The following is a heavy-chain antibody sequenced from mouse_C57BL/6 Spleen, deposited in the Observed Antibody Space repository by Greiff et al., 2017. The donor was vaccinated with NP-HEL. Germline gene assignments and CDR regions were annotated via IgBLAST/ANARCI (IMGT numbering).Heavy chain of an antibody. D-gene: IGHD2-2*01. J-gene: IGHJ2*01. Sequence: VQLQQPRAELLRPGTSVKLSFTASGYSFTSYWMLWVKQRPGQGLELIGVIDPSDSFTNYIQKFMGKATLTVDTSSSTGYMQLSSQTSEDSAVYYWARRRNYYGNDGGFDYWDEGNAPTDFS. CDR3: ARRRNYYGNDGGFDY. V-gene: IGHV1-59*01. CDR2: IDPSDSFT. CDR1: GYSFTSYW.